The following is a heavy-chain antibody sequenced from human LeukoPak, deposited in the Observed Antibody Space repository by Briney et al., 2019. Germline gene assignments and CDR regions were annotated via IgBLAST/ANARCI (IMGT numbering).Heavy chain of an antibody. CDR1: GFTFSSYS. V-gene: IGHV3-48*04. J-gene: IGHJ4*02. CDR2: ISSSSSTI. D-gene: IGHD5-24*01. CDR3: ARLRSTQLRYFDVDH. Sequence: PGGSLRLSCAASGFTFSSYSMNWVRQAPGKGLEWVSYISSSSSTIYYADSVKGRFTISRDNAKNSLYLQMNSLRAEDTAVYFCARLRSTQLRYFDVDHWGQGTLVTVSS.